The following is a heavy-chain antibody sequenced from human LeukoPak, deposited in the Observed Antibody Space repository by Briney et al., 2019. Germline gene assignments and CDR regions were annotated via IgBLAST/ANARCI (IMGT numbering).Heavy chain of an antibody. Sequence: PSGTLSLTCAVSGASFSSGNWWSWVRQPPGKGLEWIGEIYHSGSTNYNPSLKSRVTISVDKSKNQFSLKLSSVTAADTAVYYCVREGTSGWSLGYWGQGTLVTVSS. CDR2: IYHSGST. J-gene: IGHJ4*02. D-gene: IGHD6-19*01. CDR1: GASFSSGNW. CDR3: VREGTSGWSLGY. V-gene: IGHV4-4*02.